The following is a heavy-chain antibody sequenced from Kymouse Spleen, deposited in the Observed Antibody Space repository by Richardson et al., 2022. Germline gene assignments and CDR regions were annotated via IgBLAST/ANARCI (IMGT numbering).Heavy chain of an antibody. CDR1: GGSFSGYY. V-gene: IGHV4-34*01. D-gene: IGHD1-26*01. CDR2: INHSGST. Sequence: QVQLQQWGAGLLKPSETLSLTCAVYGGSFSGYYWSWIRQPPGKGLEWIGEINHSGSTNYNPSLKSRVTISVDTSKNQFSLKLSSVTAADTAVYYCASLYSGSRGDWGQGTLVTVSS. CDR3: ASLYSGSRGD. J-gene: IGHJ1*01.